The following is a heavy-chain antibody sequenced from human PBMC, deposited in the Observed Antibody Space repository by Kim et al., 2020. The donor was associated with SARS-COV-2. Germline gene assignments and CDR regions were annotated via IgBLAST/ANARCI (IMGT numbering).Heavy chain of an antibody. J-gene: IGHJ3*02. V-gene: IGHV3-53*01. CDR2: IYSGGST. D-gene: IGHD2-15*01. CDR3: ARDGGGGCSGGSCFAFDI. Sequence: GGSLRLSCAASGFTVSSNYMSWVRQAPGKGLEWVSVIYSGGSTYYADSVKGRFTISRDNSKNTLYLQMNSLRAEYTAVYYCARDGGGGCSGGSCFAFDIWGQGTMVTVSS. CDR1: GFTVSSNY.